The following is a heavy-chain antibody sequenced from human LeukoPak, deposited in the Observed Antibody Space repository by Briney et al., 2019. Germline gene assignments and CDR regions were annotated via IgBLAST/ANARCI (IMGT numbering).Heavy chain of an antibody. V-gene: IGHV3-21*01. CDR1: GFTVSSNY. D-gene: IGHD2-15*01. J-gene: IGHJ6*02. CDR3: ARGGVVVAATDYYYGMDV. CDR2: ISSSSSYI. Sequence: PGGSLRLSCAASGFTVSSNYMSWVRQAPGKGLEWVSSISSSSSYIYYADSVKGRFTISRDNAKNSLYLQMNSLRAEDTAVYYCARGGVVVAATDYYYGMDVWGQGTTVTVSS.